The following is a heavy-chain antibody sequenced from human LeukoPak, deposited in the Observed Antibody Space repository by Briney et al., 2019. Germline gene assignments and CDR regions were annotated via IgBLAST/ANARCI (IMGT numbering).Heavy chain of an antibody. CDR3: AREEGSGSYYKV. CDR1: GFTFSSYW. D-gene: IGHD3-10*01. J-gene: IGHJ4*02. Sequence: PGGSLRLSCAASGFTFSSYWMSWVRQTPGKGLEWVSSISSSSSYIYYADSVKGRFTVSRDNAKNSLYLQMNSLRAEDTAVYYCAREEGSGSYYKVWGQGTLVTVSS. V-gene: IGHV3-21*04. CDR2: ISSSSSYI.